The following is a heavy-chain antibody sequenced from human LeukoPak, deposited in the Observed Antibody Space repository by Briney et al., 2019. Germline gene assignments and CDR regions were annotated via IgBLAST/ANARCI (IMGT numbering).Heavy chain of an antibody. D-gene: IGHD3-10*01. CDR1: GFTLSCHV. Sequence: GGSLRLSCAASGFTLSCHVVHWVRQGPGKGLEWVANIKQDGSEKYYVDSVKGRFTISRDNAKNSLYLQMNSLRAEDTAVYYCARNSGSHPWGQGTLVTVSS. V-gene: IGHV3-7*01. CDR3: ARNSGSHP. CDR2: IKQDGSEK. J-gene: IGHJ5*02.